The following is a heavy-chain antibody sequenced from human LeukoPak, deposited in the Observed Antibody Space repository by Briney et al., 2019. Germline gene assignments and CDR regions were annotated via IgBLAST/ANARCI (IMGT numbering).Heavy chain of an antibody. CDR3: ARDRGGGHMDV. J-gene: IGHJ6*03. Sequence: GGSLRLSCAASGFTFSSYVMHWVRQAPGKGLEWVAIISYDGSNEYYADSVKGRFTISRDNSKNTLYLQMNSLRAGDTAVYYCARDRGGGHMDVWGKGTTVTISS. CDR2: ISYDGSNE. D-gene: IGHD2-15*01. CDR1: GFTFSSYV. V-gene: IGHV3-30*04.